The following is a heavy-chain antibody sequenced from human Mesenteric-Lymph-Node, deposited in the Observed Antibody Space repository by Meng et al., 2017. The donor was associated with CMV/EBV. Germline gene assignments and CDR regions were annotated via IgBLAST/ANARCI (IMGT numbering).Heavy chain of an antibody. CDR1: GFNVRDKY. CDR3: TGDSVSNPNLDY. D-gene: IGHD3-10*01. J-gene: IGHJ4*02. CDR2: IYRGDNT. Sequence: EVYLVESGGGLVQPGGSLRLSCAASGFNVRDKYMSWVRQAPGKGLEWVCIIYRGDNTYYIDSVKDRFTVSRDNSKNTMYLKMNSLRVEDTAVYYCTGDSVSNPNLDYWGQGTLVTVSS. V-gene: IGHV3-66*01.